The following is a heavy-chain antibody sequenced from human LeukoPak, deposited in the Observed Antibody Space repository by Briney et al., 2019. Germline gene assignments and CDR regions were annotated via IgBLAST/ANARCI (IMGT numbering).Heavy chain of an antibody. Sequence: GGSLRLSCAASGFTFSSYSMNWVRQAPGKGLEWVSSISSSSSYIYYADSVKGRFTISRDNAKNSLYLQMSSLRAEDTAVYYCARSQSFIAAAGIDRGWFDPWGQGTLVTVSS. CDR1: GFTFSSYS. CDR2: ISSSSSYI. V-gene: IGHV3-21*01. J-gene: IGHJ5*02. CDR3: ARSQSFIAAAGIDRGWFDP. D-gene: IGHD6-13*01.